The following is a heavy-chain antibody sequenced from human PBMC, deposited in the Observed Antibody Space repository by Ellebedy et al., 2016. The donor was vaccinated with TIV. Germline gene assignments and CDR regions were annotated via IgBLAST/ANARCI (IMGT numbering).Heavy chain of an antibody. D-gene: IGHD3-10*01. Sequence: GGSLRLSCAASGFTFSTFWMSWVRQAPGKGLEWVANIKQDGSEKYYVDSVKGRFTISRDNSKNTLYLQMNSLRAEDTAVYYCAKDLGVLLWFGGYDYWGQGTLVTVSS. J-gene: IGHJ4*02. CDR1: GFTFSTFW. CDR2: IKQDGSEK. V-gene: IGHV3-7*01. CDR3: AKDLGVLLWFGGYDY.